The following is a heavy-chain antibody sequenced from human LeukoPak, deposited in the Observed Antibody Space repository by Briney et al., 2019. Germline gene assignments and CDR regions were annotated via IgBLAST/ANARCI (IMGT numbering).Heavy chain of an antibody. D-gene: IGHD1-26*01. CDR3: ARGRRVVGATFFDY. Sequence: SETLSLTCAVYGGSFSGYYWSWIRQPPGKGLEWIGEINHSGSTNYNPSLKSRVTISVDTSKNQFSLKLSSVTAADTAVCYRARGRRVVGATFFDYWGQGTLVTVSS. CDR2: INHSGST. V-gene: IGHV4-34*01. J-gene: IGHJ4*02. CDR1: GGSFSGYY.